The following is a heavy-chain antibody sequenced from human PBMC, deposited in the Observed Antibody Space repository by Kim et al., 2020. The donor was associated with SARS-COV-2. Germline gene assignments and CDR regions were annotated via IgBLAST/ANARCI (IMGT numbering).Heavy chain of an antibody. CDR2: IYYSGST. V-gene: IGHV4-31*03. J-gene: IGHJ5*02. Sequence: SETLSLTCTVSGGSISSGGYYWSWIRQHPGKGLEWIGYIYYSGSTYYNPSLKSRVTISVDTSKNQFSLKLSSVTAADTAVYYCARAGIVVSGWFDPWGQGTLVTVSS. D-gene: IGHD2-2*01. CDR3: ARAGIVVSGWFDP. CDR1: GGSISSGGYY.